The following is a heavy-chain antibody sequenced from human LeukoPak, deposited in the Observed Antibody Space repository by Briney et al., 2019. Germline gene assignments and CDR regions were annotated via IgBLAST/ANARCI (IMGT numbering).Heavy chain of an antibody. J-gene: IGHJ6*02. V-gene: IGHV4-61*01. CDR1: GGSVSSGSYY. D-gene: IGHD6-13*01. Sequence: SSETLSFTCTVSGGSVSSGSYYWSWIRQPPGKGLEWIGYIYYSGSTNYNPSLKSRATISVDTSKNQFSLKLSSVTAADTAVYYCARDGYRSTAHSDGMDVWGQGTTVTVSS. CDR3: ARDGYRSTAHSDGMDV. CDR2: IYYSGST.